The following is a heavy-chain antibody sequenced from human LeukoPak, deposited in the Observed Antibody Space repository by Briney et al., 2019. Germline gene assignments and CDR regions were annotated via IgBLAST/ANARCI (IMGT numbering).Heavy chain of an antibody. D-gene: IGHD7-27*01. V-gene: IGHV6-1*01. Sequence: SQTLSLTCAISGDSVSTNSAAWSWIRQSPSRGLEWLGRTYYRSSWYNDYAVSVKSRITIKSDTSKNQFSLQLNSVTPEDTAVYYCARDRDLGNYYDGMVVWGQGTTVTVSS. CDR1: GDSVSTNSAA. CDR3: ARDRDLGNYYDGMVV. J-gene: IGHJ6*02. CDR2: TYYRSSWYN.